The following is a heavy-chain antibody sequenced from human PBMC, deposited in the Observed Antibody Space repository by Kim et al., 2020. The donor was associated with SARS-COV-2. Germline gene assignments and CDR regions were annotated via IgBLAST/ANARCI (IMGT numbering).Heavy chain of an antibody. D-gene: IGHD6-19*01. CDR2: TIGSDGST. V-gene: IGHV3-23*01. Sequence: GGSLRLSCVASGLTFSSYAMNWVRQAPGKGLEWVSSTIGSDGSTWYADSVKGRFTISRDNSKNTLNLQMNSLRAEATAIYYCAIRLAVAGTIDYWGQGTL. CDR3: AIRLAVAGTIDY. J-gene: IGHJ4*02. CDR1: GLTFSSYA.